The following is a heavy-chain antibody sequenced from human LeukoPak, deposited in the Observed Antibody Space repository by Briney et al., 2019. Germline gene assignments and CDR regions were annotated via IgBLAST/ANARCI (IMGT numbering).Heavy chain of an antibody. CDR3: ASGYMYGGDF. CDR2: ISSCGSNT. CDR1: GFTFSSYE. V-gene: IGHV3-48*03. D-gene: IGHD5-18*01. J-gene: IGHJ4*02. Sequence: GGSLRLSCAASGFTFSSYEMHWVRQAPGKGLEWVSHISSCGSNTHYTDSVKGRFTISRDNARNSLYMQMNSLRAEDTAVYYCASGYMYGGDFWGQGTLVTVSS.